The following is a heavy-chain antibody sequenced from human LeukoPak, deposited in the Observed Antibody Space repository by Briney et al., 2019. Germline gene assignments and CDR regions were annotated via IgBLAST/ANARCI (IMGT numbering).Heavy chain of an antibody. J-gene: IGHJ6*02. D-gene: IGHD3-10*02. CDR1: GGTFSSYA. CDR3: ARDPGSESTRPVFNMDV. CDR2: IIPILGIA. V-gene: IGHV1-69*04. Sequence: SVKVSCKASGGTFSSYAISWVRQAPGQGLEWMGRIIPILGIANYAQKFQGRVTITADKSTSTAYMELSSLRSEDTAVYYCARDPGSESTRPVFNMDVWGQGTTVTVSS.